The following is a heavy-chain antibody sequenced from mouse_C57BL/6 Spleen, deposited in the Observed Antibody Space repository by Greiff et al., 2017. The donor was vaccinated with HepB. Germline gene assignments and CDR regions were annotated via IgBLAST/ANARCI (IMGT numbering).Heavy chain of an antibody. J-gene: IGHJ4*01. V-gene: IGHV5-6*02. CDR1: GFTFSSYG. CDR3: ARERATMGTTRDLSMDY. Sequence: EVKLVESGGDLVKPGGSLKLSCAASGFTFSSYGMSWVRQTPDKRLEWVATISSGGSYTYYPDSVKGRFTISRDNAKNTLYLQMSSLKSEDTAMYYCARERATMGTTRDLSMDYWGQGTSVTVSS. CDR2: ISSGGSYT. D-gene: IGHD2-14*01.